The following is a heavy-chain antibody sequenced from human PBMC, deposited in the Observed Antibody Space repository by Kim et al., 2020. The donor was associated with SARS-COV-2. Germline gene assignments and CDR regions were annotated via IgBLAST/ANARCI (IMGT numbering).Heavy chain of an antibody. V-gene: IGHV3-23*01. CDR2: ISDNGGGT. J-gene: IGHJ4*02. CDR3: AKVTWDGLDDY. Sequence: GESLKISCAASGFTFSSYAMSWVRQAPGKGLEWVSAISDNGGGTYYADSVKGRFTISRDNSKNTLYLQMNSLRAEDTAVYYCAKVTWDGLDDYWGQGTLVTVSS. D-gene: IGHD6-19*01. CDR1: GFTFSSYA.